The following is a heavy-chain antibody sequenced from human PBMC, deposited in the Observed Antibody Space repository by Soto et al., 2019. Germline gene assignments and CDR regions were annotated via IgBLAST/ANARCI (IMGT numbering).Heavy chain of an antibody. Sequence: SETLSLTCTVSGGSISSYYWSWIRQPPGKGLEWIAYIYYSGSTNYNPSLRGRVTISVDTSTNQFSLKLNSVTAADTAVYYCARQREYPLYFDYWGQGTLVTVS. D-gene: IGHD6-6*01. V-gene: IGHV4-59*08. J-gene: IGHJ4*02. CDR3: ARQREYPLYFDY. CDR1: GGSISSYY. CDR2: IYYSGST.